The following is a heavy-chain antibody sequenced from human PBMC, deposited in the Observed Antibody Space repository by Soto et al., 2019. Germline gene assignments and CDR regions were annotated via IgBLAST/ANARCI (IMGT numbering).Heavy chain of an antibody. CDR1: GFTFKSHA. J-gene: IGHJ6*02. D-gene: IGHD5-18*01. CDR2: VSYDGSNK. Sequence: GGSLRLSCSASGFTFKSHAMHWVRQVPGKGLEWVAVVSYDGSNKFYADSVTGRFTISRDDSKNTVFLQMNSLRVEDTAVFYCARDRPGGYGYSWDDFLYYYGMDVWGQGTTVTVSS. V-gene: IGHV3-30-3*01. CDR3: ARDRPGGYGYSWDDFLYYYGMDV.